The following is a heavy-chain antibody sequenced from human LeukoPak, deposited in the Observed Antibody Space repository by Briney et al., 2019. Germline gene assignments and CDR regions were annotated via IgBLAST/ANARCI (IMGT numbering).Heavy chain of an antibody. D-gene: IGHD2-2*01. CDR3: ARVARYCSSTSCYGEVFDY. CDR1: GFTFSSYW. CDR2: INSDGSST. V-gene: IGHV3-74*01. Sequence: PGGSLRLSCAASGFTFSSYWMHWVHQAPGKGLVWVSRINSDGSSTSYADSVKGRFTISRDNAKNTLYLQMNSLRAEDTAVYYCARVARYCSSTSCYGEVFDYWGQGTLVTVSS. J-gene: IGHJ4*02.